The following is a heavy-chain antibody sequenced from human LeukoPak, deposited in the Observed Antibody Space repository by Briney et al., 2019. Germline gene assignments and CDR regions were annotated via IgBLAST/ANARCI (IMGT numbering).Heavy chain of an antibody. D-gene: IGHD5-24*01. J-gene: IGHJ3*02. Sequence: TGGSLRLSCAASGFTFSSYGMHWVRQAPGKGLEWVAVIWYDGSNKYYADSVKGRFTISRDNSKNTLYLQMNSLRAEDTAVYYCAKVRSGRDGYPFDIWGQGTMVTVSS. V-gene: IGHV3-33*06. CDR1: GFTFSSYG. CDR3: AKVRSGRDGYPFDI. CDR2: IWYDGSNK.